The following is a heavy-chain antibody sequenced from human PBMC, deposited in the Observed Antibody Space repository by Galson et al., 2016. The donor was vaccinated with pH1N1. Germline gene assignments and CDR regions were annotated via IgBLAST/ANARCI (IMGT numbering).Heavy chain of an antibody. Sequence: ETLSLTCTVSGASISNSNYYWGWIRQPPGKGLEWIANIYYSGITYYDASLKSRVTISVDTSKNQFSLKLNAVIAADTAVYYCARLWYGEYIDYWGQGTRVTVSS. J-gene: IGHJ4*02. V-gene: IGHV4-39*01. CDR1: GASISNSNYY. CDR2: IYYSGIT. CDR3: ARLWYGEYIDY. D-gene: IGHD3-10*01.